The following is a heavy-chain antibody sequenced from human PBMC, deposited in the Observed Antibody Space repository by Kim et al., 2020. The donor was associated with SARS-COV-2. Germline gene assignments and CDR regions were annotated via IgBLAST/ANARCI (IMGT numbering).Heavy chain of an antibody. CDR2: ISGSSSHI. J-gene: IGHJ6*02. CDR3: ARRSPPARYNGMDV. V-gene: IGHV3-21*01. D-gene: IGHD3-9*01. Sequence: GGSLRLSCAASGFTFSTYDMNWVRQAPGKGLEWVSFISGSSSHIYYADSVKGRFTVSRDNAKTSLYLQMNSQRVEDTAVYYCARRSPPARYNGMDVWGQGTTVTVSS. CDR1: GFTFSTYD.